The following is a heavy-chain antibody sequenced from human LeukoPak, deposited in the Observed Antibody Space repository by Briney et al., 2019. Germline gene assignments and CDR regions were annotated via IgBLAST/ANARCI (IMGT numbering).Heavy chain of an antibody. Sequence: GGSLRLSCAASGLTFSDYYMSWIRQAPGKGLEWVSYISSSSSYTNYADSVKGRFTISRDNAKNSLYLQMNSLRAEDTVVYYCATGYSSGGDYWGQGTLVTVSS. V-gene: IGHV3-11*06. J-gene: IGHJ4*02. CDR3: ATGYSSGGDY. CDR2: ISSSSSYT. CDR1: GLTFSDYY. D-gene: IGHD6-19*01.